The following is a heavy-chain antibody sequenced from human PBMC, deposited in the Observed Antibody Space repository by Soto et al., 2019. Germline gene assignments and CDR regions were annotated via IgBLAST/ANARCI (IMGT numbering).Heavy chain of an antibody. V-gene: IGHV3-9*01. CDR3: AKSGRGSSSGYRFDP. Sequence: EVQLVESGGGLVQPGRSLRLSCAASGFTFDDYAMHWVRQAPGKGLEWVSGISWNSGSIGYADSVKGRFTISRDNAKNSLYLQMNSLRAEDTALYYCAKSGRGSSSGYRFDPWGQGTLVTVSS. J-gene: IGHJ5*02. CDR2: ISWNSGSI. D-gene: IGHD6-13*01. CDR1: GFTFDDYA.